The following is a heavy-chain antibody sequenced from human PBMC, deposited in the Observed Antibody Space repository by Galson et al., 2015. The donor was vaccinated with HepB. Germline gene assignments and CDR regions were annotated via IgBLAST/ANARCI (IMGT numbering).Heavy chain of an antibody. V-gene: IGHV1-2*02. CDR2: INPNSGGT. Sequence: SVKVSCKASGYSFTGYFLHWVRQAPGQGLEWMGWINPNSGGTKYAQKFQGRVTMTRDTSISTAYMELSRLRSDDTAVYYCAKVGRGSWTLNWLDPWGQGTLVTVSS. CDR3: AKVGRGSWTLNWLDP. CDR1: GYSFTGYF. J-gene: IGHJ5*02. D-gene: IGHD1-26*01.